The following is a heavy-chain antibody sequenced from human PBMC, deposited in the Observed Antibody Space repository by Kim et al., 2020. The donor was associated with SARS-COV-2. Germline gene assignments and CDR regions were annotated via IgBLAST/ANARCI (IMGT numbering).Heavy chain of an antibody. CDR3: ARDPLAVDGPDHFDY. CDR2: ISAGNGNR. J-gene: IGHJ4*02. V-gene: IGHV1-3*01. D-gene: IGHD6-19*01. Sequence: ASVKVSCKASGYTFTTYVIHWVRQAPGQRLEWMGWISAGNGNRKYSQKFQGRVTLSSDTSASIAYMELSSLRSEDTAVYYCARDPLAVDGPDHFDYWGQG. CDR1: GYTFTTYV.